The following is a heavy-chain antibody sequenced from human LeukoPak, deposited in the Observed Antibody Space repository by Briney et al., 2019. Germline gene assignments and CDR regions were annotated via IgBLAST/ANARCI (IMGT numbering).Heavy chain of an antibody. CDR2: INGSGGST. CDR1: GFSFSTSA. Sequence: GGSLRLSCAASGFSFSTSAMSWVRQAPGKGLEWVSTINGSGGSTYDADSVKGRFTISRDTSKNTLYLQMNSLRAEDTAVYYCAKNAKAWGRLYYFDYWGQGTLVTVSS. J-gene: IGHJ4*02. CDR3: AKNAKAWGRLYYFDY. V-gene: IGHV3-23*01. D-gene: IGHD3-16*01.